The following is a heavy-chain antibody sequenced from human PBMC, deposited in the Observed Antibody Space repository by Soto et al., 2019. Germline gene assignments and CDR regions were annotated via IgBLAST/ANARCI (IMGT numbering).Heavy chain of an antibody. CDR1: GGSVSSGSYY. V-gene: IGHV4-61*01. D-gene: IGHD7-27*01. CDR3: ARDGDSYYYYVMDV. J-gene: IGHJ6*02. CDR2: IYYSGST. Sequence: SETLSLTCTVSGGSVSSGSYYWSWIRQPPGKGLEWIGYIYYSGSTNYNPSLKSRVTISVDTSKNQFSLKLSSVTAADTAVYYCARDGDSYYYYVMDVWGQGTTVTVSS.